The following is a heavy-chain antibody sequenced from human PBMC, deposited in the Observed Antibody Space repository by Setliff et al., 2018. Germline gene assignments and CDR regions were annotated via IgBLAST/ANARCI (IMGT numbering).Heavy chain of an antibody. CDR2: IDYSGTI. D-gene: IGHD3-16*02. Sequence: SENLSLTCIVSGGSISSSSYYWGWIRQPPGKGLEWIGSIDYSGTIYYNPSLKSRVTISVDTSKNQVSLKLSSVTAADTAVYYCARSGDYIWGSYRPYYFDHWGQGTLVTVSS. CDR1: GGSISSSSYY. J-gene: IGHJ4*02. V-gene: IGHV4-39*07. CDR3: ARSGDYIWGSYRPYYFDH.